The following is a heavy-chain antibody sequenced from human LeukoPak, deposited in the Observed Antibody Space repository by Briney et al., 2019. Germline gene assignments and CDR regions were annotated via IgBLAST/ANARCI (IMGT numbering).Heavy chain of an antibody. D-gene: IGHD1-26*01. CDR3: AAIVEPTTLYFFNY. CDR2: VSFSGNI. J-gene: IGHJ4*02. CDR1: GDSISAGGYY. V-gene: IGHV4-39*01. Sequence: SETLSLTCTVSGDSISAGGYYWGWIRQPPGKGLEWIGSVSFSGNINYNPSLNRRITMSVDTSKNQLSLKLSSVTAADTAVYYCAAIVEPTTLYFFNYWGQGTLVTVSS.